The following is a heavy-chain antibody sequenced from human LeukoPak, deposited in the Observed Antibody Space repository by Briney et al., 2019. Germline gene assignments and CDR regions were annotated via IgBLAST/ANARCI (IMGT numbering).Heavy chain of an antibody. V-gene: IGHV3-48*03. CDR3: ARERIAAAGACDY. Sequence: SLRLSCAASGFTFSSYEMNWVRQAPGKGLEWVSYISSSGSTIYYADSVKGRFTISRDNAKNSLYLQMNSLRAEDTAVYYCARERIAAAGACDYWGQGTLVTVSS. D-gene: IGHD6-13*01. CDR1: GFTFSSYE. J-gene: IGHJ4*02. CDR2: ISSSGSTI.